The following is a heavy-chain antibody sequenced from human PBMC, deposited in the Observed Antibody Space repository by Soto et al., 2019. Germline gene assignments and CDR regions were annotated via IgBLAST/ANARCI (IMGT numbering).Heavy chain of an antibody. J-gene: IGHJ5*02. V-gene: IGHV1-18*01. CDR1: GYTFTSYG. D-gene: IGHD2-15*01. CDR3: ARWCSGGNCGQFDP. CDR2: ISAYNGNT. Sequence: QVQLVQSGAEVKKPGASVKVSCEASGYTFTSYGITWVRQAPGQGLEWMGWISAYNGNTNYAQKLQGRVTITTDTSTSTAYMELRSLRSDDTAMYYCARWCSGGNCGQFDPWGQGTLVTVSS.